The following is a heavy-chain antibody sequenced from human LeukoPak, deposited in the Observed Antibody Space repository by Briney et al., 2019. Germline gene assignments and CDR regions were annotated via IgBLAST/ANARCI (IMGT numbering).Heavy chain of an antibody. J-gene: IGHJ5*02. CDR2: IIPIFGTA. CDR3: ARDRTISPIWFDT. Sequence: SVKVSCKASGGTFSSYAISWVRQAPGQGLEWMGGIIPIFGTANYAQKFQGRVTITADESTSTAYMELSSLRSEDTAVYYCARDRTISPIWFDTWGQGTLVTVSS. CDR1: GGTFSSYA. D-gene: IGHD3-3*01. V-gene: IGHV1-69*13.